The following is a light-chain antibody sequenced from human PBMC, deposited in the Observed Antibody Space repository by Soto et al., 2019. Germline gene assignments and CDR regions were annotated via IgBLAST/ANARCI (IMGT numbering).Light chain of an antibody. V-gene: IGKV1-5*01. Sequence: DIQMTQSPSTLSASVGDRVTITCRASQFISSWLAWYQQKPGKVPRLLIFHASNLESGVPSRFRGSGSGTEFTLTVSSLQPDDFAAYYGQQYNSYPWTFGKGTKVEI. CDR2: HAS. CDR3: QQYNSYPWT. J-gene: IGKJ1*01. CDR1: QFISSW.